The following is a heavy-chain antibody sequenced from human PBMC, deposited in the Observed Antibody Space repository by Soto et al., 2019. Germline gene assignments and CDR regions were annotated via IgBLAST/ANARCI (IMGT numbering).Heavy chain of an antibody. D-gene: IGHD1-26*01. CDR1: GFTFSSYS. CDR3: ARNEVSREQDAFDI. J-gene: IGHJ3*02. CDR2: ISSSSSYI. V-gene: IGHV3-21*01. Sequence: EVQLVESGGGLVKPGGSLRLSCAASGFTFSSYSMNWVRQAPGKGLEWVSSISSSSSYIYYADSVKGRFTISRDNAKKSLYLQMNSLRAEDTAVYYCARNEVSREQDAFDIWGQGTMVTVSS.